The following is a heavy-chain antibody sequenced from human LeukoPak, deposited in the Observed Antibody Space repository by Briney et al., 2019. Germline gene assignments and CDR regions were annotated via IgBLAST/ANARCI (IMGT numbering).Heavy chain of an antibody. CDR3: ARGPYYYDKFDY. CDR1: GGXFSGYY. V-gene: IGHV4-34*01. Sequence: PSETLSLTCAVYGGXFSGYYCSWIRQPPGKGQEWIGEINHSGSTNYNPSLKSRVTISVDTSKNQFSLKLSSVTAADTAVYYCARGPYYYDKFDYWGQGTLVTVSS. J-gene: IGHJ4*02. CDR2: INHSGST. D-gene: IGHD3-22*01.